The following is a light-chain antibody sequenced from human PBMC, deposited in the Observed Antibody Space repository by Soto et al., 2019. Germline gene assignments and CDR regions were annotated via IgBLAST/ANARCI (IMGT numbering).Light chain of an antibody. J-gene: IGKJ1*01. CDR1: QSVSIY. CDR3: QQYGGSPRT. CDR2: GAS. Sequence: EIVMTQSPATLSVSPGERATFSCRASQSVSIYLAWYQQKPGQAPRLLIYGASSRATGIPDRFSGSGSGTDFTLTISRLEPEDFALYYCQQYGGSPRTFGQGTKVDIK. V-gene: IGKV3-20*01.